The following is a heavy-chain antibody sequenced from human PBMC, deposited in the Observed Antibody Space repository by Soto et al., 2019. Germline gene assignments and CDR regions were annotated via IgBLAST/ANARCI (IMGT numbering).Heavy chain of an antibody. CDR3: ARDRNPITGTTRPHDAFDI. D-gene: IGHD1-7*01. CDR1: GGTFSSYT. V-gene: IGHV1-69*04. CDR2: IIPILGIA. J-gene: IGHJ3*02. Sequence: ASVKVSCKASGGTFSSYTISWVRQAPGQGLEWMGRIIPILGIANYAQKFQGRVTITADESTSTAYMELSSLRSEDTAVYYCARDRNPITGTTRPHDAFDIWGQGTMVTVSS.